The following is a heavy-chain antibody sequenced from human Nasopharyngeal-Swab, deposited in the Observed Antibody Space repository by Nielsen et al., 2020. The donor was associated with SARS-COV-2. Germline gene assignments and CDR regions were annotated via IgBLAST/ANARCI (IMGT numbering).Heavy chain of an antibody. J-gene: IGHJ6*03. CDR2: ISSSSTYI. CDR3: ARARGSSGYYYDYYYYMDV. D-gene: IGHD3-22*01. Sequence: GESLKISCAASGFTFGTYSMNWVRQAPGKGLEWVSSISSSSTYIYYADSVKGRFTISRDNAKNSLYLQMNSLRAEDTAVYYCARARGSSGYYYDYYYYMDVWGKGTTVTVSS. V-gene: IGHV3-21*01. CDR1: GFTFGTYS.